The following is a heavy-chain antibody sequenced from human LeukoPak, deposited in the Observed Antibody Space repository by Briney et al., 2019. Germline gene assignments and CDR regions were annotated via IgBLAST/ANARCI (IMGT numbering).Heavy chain of an antibody. D-gene: IGHD3-22*01. CDR3: ARARIDSSFYWFDP. V-gene: IGHV4-30-4*01. CDR2: IYYSGST. CDR1: GGSISSGDYY. Sequence: SETLSLTCTVSGGSISSGDYYWSWIRQPPGKGLEWIGYIYYSGSTYYNPSLKSRVTISVDTSKNQFPLKLSSVTAADTAVYYCARARIDSSFYWFDPWGQGTLVTVSS. J-gene: IGHJ5*02.